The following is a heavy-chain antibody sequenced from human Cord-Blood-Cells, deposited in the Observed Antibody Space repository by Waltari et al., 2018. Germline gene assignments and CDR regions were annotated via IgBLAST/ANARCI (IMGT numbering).Heavy chain of an antibody. Sequence: QVQLVQSGAEVKKPGSSVKVSCKASGGTFSSYAISWVRQAPGQGLAWMGGIIPIFGTANYAQKFQGRVTITADESTSTAYMELSSLRSEDTAVYYCARDPRALYDFWSGYYGNWFDPWGQGTLVTVSS. CDR1: GGTFSSYA. CDR2: IIPIFGTA. CDR3: ARDPRALYDFWSGYYGNWFDP. D-gene: IGHD3-3*01. V-gene: IGHV1-69*01. J-gene: IGHJ5*02.